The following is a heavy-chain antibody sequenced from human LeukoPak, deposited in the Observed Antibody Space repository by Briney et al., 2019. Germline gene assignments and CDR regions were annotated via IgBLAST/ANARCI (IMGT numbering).Heavy chain of an antibody. D-gene: IGHD5-18*01. CDR2: ISGSGHDI. J-gene: IGHJ6*03. CDR3: ARVGTPMVTIVAPYYMDV. Sequence: GGSLRLSCAASGFTFSDSYMTWVRQAPGKGVEWVAYISGSGHDINYSESAKGRFTISRDNAKNSLYLQMSGLRVEDTAVYYCARVGTPMVTIVAPYYMDVWGKGTTVTVSS. CDR1: GFTFSDSY. V-gene: IGHV3-11*04.